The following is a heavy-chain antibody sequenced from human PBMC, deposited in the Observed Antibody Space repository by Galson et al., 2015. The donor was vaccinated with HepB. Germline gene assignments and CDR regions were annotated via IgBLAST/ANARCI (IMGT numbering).Heavy chain of an antibody. CDR3: ARDDSSFAYYYYYMDV. V-gene: IGHV3-21*01. Sequence: SLRLSCAASGFTFSSYSMNWVRQAPGKGLEWVSSISSSGSYIYYADSVKGRFTISRDNAKNSLYLQMNSLRAEDTAVYYCARDDSSFAYYYYYMDVWGKGTTVTVSS. CDR2: ISSSGSYI. D-gene: IGHD6-13*01. CDR1: GFTFSSYS. J-gene: IGHJ6*03.